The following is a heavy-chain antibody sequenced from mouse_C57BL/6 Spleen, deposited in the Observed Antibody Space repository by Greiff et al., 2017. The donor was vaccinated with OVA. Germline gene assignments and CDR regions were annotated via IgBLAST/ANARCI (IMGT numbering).Heavy chain of an antibody. CDR3: AKPIGSSYYYAMDY. V-gene: IGHV1-82*01. CDR1: GYAFSSSW. J-gene: IGHJ4*01. D-gene: IGHD1-1*01. Sequence: VQLQQSGPELVKPGASVKISCKASGYAFSSSWMNWVKQRPGKGLEWIGRIYPGDGDTNYNGKFKGKATLTADKSSSTAYMQLSSLTSEDSAVYFCAKPIGSSYYYAMDYWGQGTSVTVSS. CDR2: IYPGDGDT.